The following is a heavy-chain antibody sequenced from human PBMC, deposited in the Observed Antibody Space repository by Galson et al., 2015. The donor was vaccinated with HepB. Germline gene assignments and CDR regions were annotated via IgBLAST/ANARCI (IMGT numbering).Heavy chain of an antibody. Sequence: SVKVSCKASGYTLTSYAMHWVRQAPGQRLEWMGWINAGNGNTKYSQKFQGRVTITRDTSASTAYMELCSLRSEDTAVYSCARVTLYYDSRGNAFDIWGQGTMVTVSS. J-gene: IGHJ3*02. D-gene: IGHD3-22*01. V-gene: IGHV1-3*01. CDR3: ARVTLYYDSRGNAFDI. CDR2: INAGNGNT. CDR1: GYTLTSYA.